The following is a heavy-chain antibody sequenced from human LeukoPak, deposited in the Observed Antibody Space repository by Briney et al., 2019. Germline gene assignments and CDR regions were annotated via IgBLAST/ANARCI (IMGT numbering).Heavy chain of an antibody. J-gene: IGHJ3*02. Sequence: SETLSLTCTVSGGSISSYYWSWIRQPPGKGLEWIGSIYYSGSTYYNPSLKSRVTISVDTSKNQFSLKLSSVTAADTAVYYCARHWVEGAFDIWGQGTMVTVSS. CDR1: GGSISSYY. CDR2: IYYSGST. D-gene: IGHD2-15*01. CDR3: ARHWVEGAFDI. V-gene: IGHV4-59*05.